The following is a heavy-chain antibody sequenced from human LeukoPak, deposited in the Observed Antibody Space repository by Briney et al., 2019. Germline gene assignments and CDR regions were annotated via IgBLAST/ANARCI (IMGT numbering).Heavy chain of an antibody. CDR1: GFTFSSYW. CDR2: ISSGGSER. Sequence: GGSLRLSCAASGFTFSSYWMNCVRQTPGKGLVWVSFISSGGSERRDADSVKGRFTISRDNSKNTLYLQMNSLRAEDTAVYYCAKDGSPPAKSPHDAFDIWGQGTMVTVSS. V-gene: IGHV3-74*01. CDR3: AKDGSPPAKSPHDAFDI. D-gene: IGHD1-1*01. J-gene: IGHJ3*02.